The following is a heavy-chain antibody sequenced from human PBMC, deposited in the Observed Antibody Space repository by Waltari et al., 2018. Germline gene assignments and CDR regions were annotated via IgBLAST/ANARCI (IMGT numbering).Heavy chain of an antibody. V-gene: IGHV3-9*01. J-gene: IGHJ4*02. CDR1: GFTFDDYA. D-gene: IGHD1-7*01. Sequence: EVQLVESGGGLVQPGRSLRLSCAASGFTFDDYAMHWVRQAPGKGLEWVSGISWNSGSISYADSVKGRFTISRDNAKNSLYLQMNSLRAEDTALYYCAKGHANWNYYFDYWGQGTLVTVSS. CDR2: ISWNSGSI. CDR3: AKGHANWNYYFDY.